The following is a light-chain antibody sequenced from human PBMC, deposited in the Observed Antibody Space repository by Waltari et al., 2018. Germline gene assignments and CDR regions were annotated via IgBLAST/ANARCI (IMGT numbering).Light chain of an antibody. CDR3: QQYDISPLT. V-gene: IGKV3-20*01. CDR1: QTVRATY. Sequence: EFELPQSPGTLSSSRGEIASLACWASQTVRATYLAWYQQKPGQAPTLLIYGASSRATGIPDRFSGSGSGTDFSLTISSLEPEDFAVYYCQQYDISPLTFGGGTKVEIK. J-gene: IGKJ4*01. CDR2: GAS.